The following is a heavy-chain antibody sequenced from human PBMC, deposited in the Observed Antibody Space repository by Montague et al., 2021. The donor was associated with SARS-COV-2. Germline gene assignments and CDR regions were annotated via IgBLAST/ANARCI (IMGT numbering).Heavy chain of an antibody. D-gene: IGHD6-19*01. CDR2: VYYNGDT. V-gene: IGHV4-59*08. CDR1: GGSTASHY. Sequence: SETLSLTCTVSGGSTASHYWNWIRQSPGKRPEWIGYVYYNGDTKNNPSLQSRVTISIDTSAYQFSLRLNSVTAADTAAYFCARGWAFDPWGQGRLVTVSS. CDR3: ARGWAFDP. J-gene: IGHJ3*01.